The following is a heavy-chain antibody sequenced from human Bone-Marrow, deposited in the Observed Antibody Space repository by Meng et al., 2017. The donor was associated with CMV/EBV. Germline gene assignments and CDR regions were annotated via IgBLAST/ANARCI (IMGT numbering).Heavy chain of an antibody. CDR1: GGTFSSYA. CDR2: IIPIFGTA. J-gene: IGHJ6*01. CDR3: ARVRLNYYYYGMDV. V-gene: IGHV1-69*05. Sequence: KISCKASGGTFSSYAISWVRQAPGQGLEWMGGIIPIFGTANYAQKFQGRVTITTDESTSTAYMELSSLRSEDTAVYYCARVRLNYYYYGMDVWGQGTTVTGSS. D-gene: IGHD3-16*01.